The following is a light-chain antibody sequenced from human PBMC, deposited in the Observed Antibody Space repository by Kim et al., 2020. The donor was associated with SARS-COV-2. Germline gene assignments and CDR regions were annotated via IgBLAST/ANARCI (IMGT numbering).Light chain of an antibody. V-gene: IGLV3-1*01. J-gene: IGLJ2*01. Sequence: SYELTQPPSVPVSTGQTASITCSGDKLGDKYACWYQQKPGQSPVLVIYQNTKRPSGIPERFSGSNSGNTATLTISGTQAMDEADYYCQAWDSSTGVVFGGGTQLTVL. CDR3: QAWDSSTGVV. CDR2: QNT. CDR1: KLGDKY.